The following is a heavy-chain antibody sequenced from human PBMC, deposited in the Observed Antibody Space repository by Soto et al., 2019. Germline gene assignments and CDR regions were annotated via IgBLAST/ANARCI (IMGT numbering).Heavy chain of an antibody. CDR2: FDPENGET. CDR1: GYTLAELS. D-gene: IGHD4-17*01. CDR3: ATALTTVTTYWYFDL. J-gene: IGHJ2*01. Sequence: ASAKVSCKVSGYTLAELSIQWVREAPGKGLEWMGGFDPENGETIYAQKFQGRVTMTEDTSTDTAYMELSSLRSEDTAVYYCATALTTVTTYWYFDLWGRGTQVTVSS. V-gene: IGHV1-24*01.